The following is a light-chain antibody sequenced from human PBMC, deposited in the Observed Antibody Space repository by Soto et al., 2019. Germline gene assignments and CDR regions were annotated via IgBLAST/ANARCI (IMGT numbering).Light chain of an antibody. V-gene: IGLV2-14*01. J-gene: IGLJ2*01. CDR3: SSYTTSSTHVV. CDR1: SSDVGSYNY. CDR2: DVS. Sequence: QSALTQPASVSGSPGQSITISCTGTSSDVGSYNYVSWYQQYPGKAPKLMIYDVSNRPSGVSYRFSGSNSGNTASLTISGLQAEDDADYYCSSYTTSSTHVVFGPGTQLTVL.